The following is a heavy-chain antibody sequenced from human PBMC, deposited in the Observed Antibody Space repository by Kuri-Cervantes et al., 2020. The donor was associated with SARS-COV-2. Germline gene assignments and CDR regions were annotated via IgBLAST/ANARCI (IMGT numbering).Heavy chain of an antibody. Sequence: GESLKISCAASGFTFSSYAMHWVRQAPGKRLEWVAVISYDGSNKYYADSVKGRFTISRDNAKNSLYLQMNSLRAEDTAVYYCARDDEVTTHCGAAFDIWGQGTMVTVSS. J-gene: IGHJ3*02. CDR1: GFTFSSYA. CDR3: ARDDEVTTHCGAAFDI. D-gene: IGHD4-11*01. CDR2: ISYDGSNK. V-gene: IGHV3-30-3*01.